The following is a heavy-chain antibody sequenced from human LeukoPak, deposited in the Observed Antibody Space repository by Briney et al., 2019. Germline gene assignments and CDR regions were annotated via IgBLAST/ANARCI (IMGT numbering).Heavy chain of an antibody. CDR1: GFTFSSYG. CDR3: ARAGDCGGDCYYYFDY. J-gene: IGHJ4*02. V-gene: IGHV3-30*03. Sequence: GGSLRLSCAASGFTFSSYGMHWVRQAPGKGLEWVAVISYDGSNKYYADSVKGRFTISRDNSKNTLYLQMNGLRAEDTAVYYCARAGDCGGDCYYYFDYWGQGTLVTVSS. CDR2: ISYDGSNK. D-gene: IGHD2-21*02.